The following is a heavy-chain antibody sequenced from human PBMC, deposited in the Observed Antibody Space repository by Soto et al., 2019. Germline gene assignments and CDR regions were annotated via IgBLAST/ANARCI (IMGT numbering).Heavy chain of an antibody. J-gene: IGHJ3*02. V-gene: IGHV3-72*01. CDR3: PTARGSGSYSALAI. D-gene: IGHD1-26*01. CDR2: IGNKANSYPT. Sequence: EVQLVESGGGLVQPGGSLRLSCAVSGFTFSDHYMDWVRQAPGKGLEWVGRIGNKANSYPTEYAPSMRGRFIVSRDDSKNSVYLQMNSLRTDDTAVYYWPTARGSGSYSALAIWGQGTIVTVSS. CDR1: GFTFSDHY.